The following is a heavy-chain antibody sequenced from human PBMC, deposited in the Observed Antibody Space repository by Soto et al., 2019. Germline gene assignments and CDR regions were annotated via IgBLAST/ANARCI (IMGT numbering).Heavy chain of an antibody. V-gene: IGHV3-66*01. CDR1: GFTVSSNY. D-gene: IGHD5-12*01. CDR3: ARDGGRGYSSYFDY. J-gene: IGHJ4*02. CDR2: IYSGGST. Sequence: GESLKISCAASGFTVSSNYMSWVRQAPGKGLEWVSVIYSGGSTYYADSVKGRFTISRHNSKNTLYLQMNSLRAEDTAVYYCARDGGRGYSSYFDYWGQGTLVTVSS.